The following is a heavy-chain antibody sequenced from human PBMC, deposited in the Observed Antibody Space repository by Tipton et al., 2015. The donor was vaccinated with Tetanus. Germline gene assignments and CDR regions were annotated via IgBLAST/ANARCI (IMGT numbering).Heavy chain of an antibody. V-gene: IGHV1-18*01. CDR1: GYTFTNYG. CDR2: NSGYNGNT. Sequence: QSGAEVKKPGASVKVSCKASGYTFTNYGINWVRQAPGQGLEWMGWNSGYNGNTNYAQKLQDRVTMTTDTSTNTAYMELRSLRSDDTAVYYCARLVRQWLVPEDYWGQGTLVTVSS. D-gene: IGHD6-19*01. CDR3: ARLVRQWLVPEDY. J-gene: IGHJ4*02.